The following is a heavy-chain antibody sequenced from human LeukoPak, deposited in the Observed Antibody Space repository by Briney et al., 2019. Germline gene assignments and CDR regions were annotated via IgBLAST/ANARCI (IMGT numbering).Heavy chain of an antibody. Sequence: GGSLRLSCAASGFTFINYDMSWVRQAPGKGLEWVSTISPSGGSTYYADSVRGRFTISRDNSRNTLYLQMNNLKAEDTAVYYCAKGNAAFDIWGQGTMVIVSS. CDR1: GFTFINYD. D-gene: IGHD1-1*01. V-gene: IGHV3-23*01. J-gene: IGHJ3*02. CDR2: ISPSGGST. CDR3: AKGNAAFDI.